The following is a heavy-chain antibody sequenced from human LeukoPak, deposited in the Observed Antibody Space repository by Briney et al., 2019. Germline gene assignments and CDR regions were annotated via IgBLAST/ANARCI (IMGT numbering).Heavy chain of an antibody. Sequence: ASVKVSCKVSGYTLTELSMHWVRQAPGKGLEWMGGFDPEDGETIYAQKFQGRVTMTEDTSTDTAYMELSSLRSEDTAVYYCATQLGAAAVPGAFDIWGQGTMVTVSS. CDR1: GYTLTELS. CDR2: FDPEDGET. V-gene: IGHV1-24*01. CDR3: ATQLGAAAVPGAFDI. J-gene: IGHJ3*02. D-gene: IGHD6-13*01.